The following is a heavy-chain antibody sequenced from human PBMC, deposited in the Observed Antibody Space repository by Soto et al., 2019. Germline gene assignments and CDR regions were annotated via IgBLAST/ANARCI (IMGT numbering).Heavy chain of an antibody. CDR2: MYYSGSP. D-gene: IGHD3-22*01. J-gene: IGHJ4*02. Sequence: SETLSLTCTVSGGSISSQYWSWIRQPPGQGLEWIAYMYYSGSPNYNPSLKSRATISVDTSKNQFSLNLSFVTAADTAVYYCARAPMVLTRSYFDSWGQGTPVTVSS. CDR3: ARAPMVLTRSYFDS. V-gene: IGHV4-59*11. CDR1: GGSISSQY.